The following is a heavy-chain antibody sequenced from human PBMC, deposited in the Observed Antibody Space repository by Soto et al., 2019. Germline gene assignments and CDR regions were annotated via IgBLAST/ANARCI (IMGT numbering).Heavy chain of an antibody. CDR3: ARRGGGSGSYSNIKYYYMDV. D-gene: IGHD3-10*01. J-gene: IGHJ6*03. CDR1: GYSFTSYW. Sequence: GESLKISCKGSGYSFTSYWIGWVRQMPGKGLEWMGIIYPGDSDTRYSPSFQGQVTISADKSISTAYLQWSSLKASDTAMYYCARRGGGSGSYSNIKYYYMDVWGKGTTVTVSS. CDR2: IYPGDSDT. V-gene: IGHV5-51*01.